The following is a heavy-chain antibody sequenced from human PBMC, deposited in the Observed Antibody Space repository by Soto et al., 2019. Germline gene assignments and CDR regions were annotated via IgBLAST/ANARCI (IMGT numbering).Heavy chain of an antibody. CDR1: GGPFSGYY. Sequence: PSETLSLTCAVYGGPFSGYYWSWIRQPPGKGLEWIGEINHSGSTNYNPSLKSRVTISVDTSKNQFSLKLSSVTAADTAVYYCARESAAGTLNWFDPWGQGTLVTVSS. CDR2: INHSGST. J-gene: IGHJ5*02. CDR3: ARESAAGTLNWFDP. D-gene: IGHD6-13*01. V-gene: IGHV4-34*01.